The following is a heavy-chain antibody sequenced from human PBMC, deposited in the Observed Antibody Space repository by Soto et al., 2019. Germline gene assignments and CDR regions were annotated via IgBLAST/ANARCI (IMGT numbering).Heavy chain of an antibody. CDR2: ISHDGRNE. CDR3: ARDRQGSDGYYYFDY. J-gene: IGHJ4*02. Sequence: GGSLRLSCAASGFTFSSFVMHWVRQTPGKGLEWVAHISHDGRNENYADSVRGRFTISRDNSMNTLYLQMNSLRTEDTAVYYCARDRQGSDGYYYFDYWGPGTLVTVSS. CDR1: GFTFSSFV. D-gene: IGHD2-15*01. V-gene: IGHV3-30-3*01.